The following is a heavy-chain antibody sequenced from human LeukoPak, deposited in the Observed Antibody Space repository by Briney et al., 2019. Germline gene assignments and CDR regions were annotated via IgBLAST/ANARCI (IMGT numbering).Heavy chain of an antibody. CDR1: GFTFSSYA. CDR2: ISVGGDGT. J-gene: IGHJ4*02. V-gene: IGHV3-23*01. CDR3: AKDLRRDGHEIFDY. D-gene: IGHD5-24*01. Sequence: PGGSLRLSCAASGFTFSSYAMSWVRQAPGKGLEWVSTISVGGDGTYYADSVKGRFTISRDNSKSTLYLQMNSLRADDTAIYYCAKDLRRDGHEIFDYWGQGTLVTVSS.